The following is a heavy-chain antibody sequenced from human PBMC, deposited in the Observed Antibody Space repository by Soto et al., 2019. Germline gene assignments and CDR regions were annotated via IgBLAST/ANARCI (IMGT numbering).Heavy chain of an antibody. V-gene: IGHV4-31*03. CDR1: GGSISSGGYY. CDR2: IYYSGST. CDR3: AREPRA. J-gene: IGHJ5*02. Sequence: QVQLQESGPGLVKPSQTLSLTCTVSGGSISSGGYYWNWIRQHPGKGLEWIGYIYYSGSTSYNPSPXSXXTISVDTTKYQFSLKLSSVTAADTAVYSCAREPRAWGQGTLVTVSS.